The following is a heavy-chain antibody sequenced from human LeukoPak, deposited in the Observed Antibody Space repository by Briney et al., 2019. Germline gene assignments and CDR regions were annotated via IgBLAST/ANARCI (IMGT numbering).Heavy chain of an antibody. CDR2: ISGSGGST. Sequence: GGSLRLSCAASGFTFSSYAMSWVRQAPGKGLEWVSAISGSGGSTYYADSVKGRFTISRDNSKNTLYLQMNSPRAEDTAVYYCAKARADCSSTSCHIFDYWGQGTLVTVSS. V-gene: IGHV3-23*01. J-gene: IGHJ4*02. CDR1: GFTFSSYA. D-gene: IGHD2-2*02. CDR3: AKARADCSSTSCHIFDY.